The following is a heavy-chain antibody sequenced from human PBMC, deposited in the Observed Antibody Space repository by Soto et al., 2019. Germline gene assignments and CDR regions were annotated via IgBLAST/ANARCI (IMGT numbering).Heavy chain of an antibody. D-gene: IGHD2-21*02. CDR1: GFSLSTSGVA. CDR2: IYWDDDK. J-gene: IGHJ6*02. CDR3: AFYCGGDCPLGFFYYGMDV. Sequence: QITLKESGPTLVKPTQTLTLTCTFSGFSLSTSGVAVGWSRQPPGKALEWLALIYWDDDKRYSPSLKSRLTITRHTSKNQVVLTMNNMDPVDTATYYCAFYCGGDCPLGFFYYGMDVWGQGTTVTVSS. V-gene: IGHV2-5*02.